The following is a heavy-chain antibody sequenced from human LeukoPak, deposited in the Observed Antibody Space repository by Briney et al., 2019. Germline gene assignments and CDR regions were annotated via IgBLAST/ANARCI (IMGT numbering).Heavy chain of an antibody. CDR3: AKAQGYSSGNYFDY. CDR1: GFTFSNYA. Sequence: PGGSLRLSCAASGFTFSNYAMSWVRQAPGKGLEWVSAISGSGGSTYYADSVKGRFTISRDNSKNTLYLQMNSLRAEDTAVYYCAKAQGYSSGNYFDYWGQGTLVTVSS. D-gene: IGHD6-19*01. J-gene: IGHJ4*02. CDR2: ISGSGGST. V-gene: IGHV3-23*01.